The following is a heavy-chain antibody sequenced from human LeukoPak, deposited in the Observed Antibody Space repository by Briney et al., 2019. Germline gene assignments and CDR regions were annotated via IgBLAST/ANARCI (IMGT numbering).Heavy chain of an antibody. D-gene: IGHD6-19*01. CDR2: ISSSGTSI. J-gene: IGHJ4*02. CDR1: GFTFNNYG. CDR3: AGEGPQWLDAY. Sequence: GGSLRLSCAASGFTFNNYGMNWVRQAPGKGLEWISHISSSGTSIYYRDSVKGRFTISRDNARNSLYLQMNRLRAEDTAVYYCAGEGPQWLDAYWGQGTLVTVSS. V-gene: IGHV3-48*04.